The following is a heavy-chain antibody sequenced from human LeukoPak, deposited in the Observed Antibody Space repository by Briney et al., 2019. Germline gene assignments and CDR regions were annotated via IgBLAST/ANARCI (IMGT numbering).Heavy chain of an antibody. CDR1: GGSFNVYY. V-gene: IGHV4-34*01. CDR3: ARGRCSGGSCYSVWQWLVFDY. Sequence: PSETLSLTCALYGGSFNVYYWSWIRQPPGKGLEWIGEINQSGSTNYNPSLKSRVTISVDTSKNQFSLKLRSVTAADTAVYYCARGRCSGGSCYSVWQWLVFDYWGQGTLVTVSS. J-gene: IGHJ4*02. D-gene: IGHD2-15*01. CDR2: INQSGST.